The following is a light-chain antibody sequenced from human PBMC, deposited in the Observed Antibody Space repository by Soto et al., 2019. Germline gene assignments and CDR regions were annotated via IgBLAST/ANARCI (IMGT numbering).Light chain of an antibody. CDR2: DAS. Sequence: IQMTQSPSTLSASVGEKVTITCRASQGVGVWLAWYQQKPGKAPKLLISDASDLQRGVPSRFNGSGSGTEFTLSINNLQSDDFATYYCQQYDIYSGTFGQGTRVEIK. CDR1: QGVGVW. CDR3: QQYDIYSGT. J-gene: IGKJ1*01. V-gene: IGKV1-5*01.